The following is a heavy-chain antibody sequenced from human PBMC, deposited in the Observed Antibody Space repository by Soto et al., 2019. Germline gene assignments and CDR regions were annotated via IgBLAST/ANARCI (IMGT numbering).Heavy chain of an antibody. CDR3: ARDRNWDPTREYYYYYGMDV. V-gene: IGHV1-18*01. CDR2: ISVYNGNT. CDR1: GYTLFSHA. Sequence: GASMEGSCKASGYTLFSHANSWVGQAPGQRREGMGWISVYNGNTKYPQKLQGRVTMTTDISTSTAYMELRSLRSDDTAVYYCARDRNWDPTREYYYYYGMDVWGQGTTVTVSS. J-gene: IGHJ6*02. D-gene: IGHD7-27*01.